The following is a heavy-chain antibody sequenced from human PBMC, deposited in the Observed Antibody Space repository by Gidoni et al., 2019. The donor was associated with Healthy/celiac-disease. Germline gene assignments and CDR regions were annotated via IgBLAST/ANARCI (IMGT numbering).Heavy chain of an antibody. V-gene: IGHV4-59*01. CDR2: IYYSGST. Sequence: QVQLQESGPGLVKPSETLSLTCTVSGGSTSSYYWSWIRQPPGKGLEWIGDIYYSGSTNYNPSLKSRVTISVDTSKNQFSLKLSSVTAADTAVYYCARGDGYNALDYWGQGTLVTVSS. CDR3: ARGDGYNALDY. J-gene: IGHJ4*02. D-gene: IGHD5-12*01. CDR1: GGSTSSYY.